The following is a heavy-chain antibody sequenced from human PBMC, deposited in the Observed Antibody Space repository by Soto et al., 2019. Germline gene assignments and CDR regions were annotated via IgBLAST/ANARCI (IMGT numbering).Heavy chain of an antibody. V-gene: IGHV3-21*06. J-gene: IGHJ4*02. Sequence: GGSLRLSCAASGFTFTRYSMNWVRQAPGKGLEWVSSISSTTNYIYYGDSMKGRFTISRDNAKNSLYLEMSSLRAEDTAVYYCARESEDLTSNFDYWGQGTLVTVSS. CDR1: GFTFTRYS. CDR2: ISSTTNYI. CDR3: ARESEDLTSNFDY.